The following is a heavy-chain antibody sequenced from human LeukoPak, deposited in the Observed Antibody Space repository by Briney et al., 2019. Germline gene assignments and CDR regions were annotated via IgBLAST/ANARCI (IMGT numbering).Heavy chain of an antibody. J-gene: IGHJ5*02. Sequence: GESLKISCKGFGYSFTSYWIGWVGQMPGKGLEWMGIIYPGDSETRYGPSFQGQVTISADKSISTAYLQWSSLKASDTAMYYCARRGRNAPFDPWGQGTLVTVSS. CDR2: IYPGDSET. D-gene: IGHD1-26*01. CDR3: ARRGRNAPFDP. V-gene: IGHV5-51*01. CDR1: GYSFTSYW.